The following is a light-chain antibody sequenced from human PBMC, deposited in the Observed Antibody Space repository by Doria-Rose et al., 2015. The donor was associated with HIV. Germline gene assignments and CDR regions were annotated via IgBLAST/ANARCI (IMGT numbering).Light chain of an antibody. CDR2: DGS. V-gene: IGKV3-20*01. CDR1: QSFSSTY. CDR3: HQYGTSWT. J-gene: IGKJ1*01. Sequence: DIVLTQSPGTLSLSPGERATLSCRASQSFSSTYLAWYQQKPGQAPSLLIYDGSTRATGIPDRFSASGSMTDLTLTINRLEPEDFALYYCHQYGTSWTFGQGTKVEI.